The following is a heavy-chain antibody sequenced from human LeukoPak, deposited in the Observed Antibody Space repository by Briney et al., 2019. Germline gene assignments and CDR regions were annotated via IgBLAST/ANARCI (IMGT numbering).Heavy chain of an antibody. CDR1: GGSISSSSYY. CDR3: ARTRPSDGMDV. Sequence: PSQTLSLTCTVSGGSISSSSYYWGWIRQSPGKGLEWIGSIYYSGNTYYNPSLKSRVTISVDTSKNQFSLKLNSVTAADTAVYYCARTRPSDGMDVWGQGTTVTVSS. V-gene: IGHV4-39*01. J-gene: IGHJ6*02. CDR2: IYYSGNT.